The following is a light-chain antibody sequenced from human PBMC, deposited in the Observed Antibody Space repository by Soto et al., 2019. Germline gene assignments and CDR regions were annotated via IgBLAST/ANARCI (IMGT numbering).Light chain of an antibody. V-gene: IGKV1-13*02. J-gene: IGKJ5*01. CDR1: QGTSSA. Sequence: AIPLTQSPSSLSASVGDRVTITCRASQGTSSALAWYQHKPGRPPRVLIYDASSLQSGVPSRFSGSESGTECTLTISSLQPEDSATYYCQQLNSYPFTFGQGTRLEIK. CDR3: QQLNSYPFT. CDR2: DAS.